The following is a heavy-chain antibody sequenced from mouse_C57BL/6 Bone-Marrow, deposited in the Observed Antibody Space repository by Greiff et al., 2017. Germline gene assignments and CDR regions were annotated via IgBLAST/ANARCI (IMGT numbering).Heavy chain of an antibody. J-gene: IGHJ2*01. CDR2: ISYDGSY. Sequence: EVQVVESGPGLVKPSQSLSLTCSVTGYSITSGYYWNWIRQFPGNKLEWMGYISYDGSYNYNPSLKNRISITLDTSKNQFFLKLNSVNTEDTDTYFCARDGYDFDYWGQGTTLTVSS. D-gene: IGHD2-2*01. V-gene: IGHV3-6*01. CDR3: ARDGYDFDY. CDR1: GYSITSGYY.